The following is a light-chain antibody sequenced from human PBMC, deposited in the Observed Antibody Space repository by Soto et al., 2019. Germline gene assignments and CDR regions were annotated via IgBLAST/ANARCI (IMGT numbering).Light chain of an antibody. CDR1: QIVSIN. V-gene: IGKV3-15*01. CDR2: GAS. J-gene: IGKJ5*01. Sequence: IVLTQSPGTLSFSPGERSSLSCISSQIVSINYLAWYQHKPGQAPRLLIYGASTRAAGVPARFSGSGSGTEFTLTISSLESEDVAVYYCQQCHKWPRITFGPGTRLEI. CDR3: QQCHKWPRIT.